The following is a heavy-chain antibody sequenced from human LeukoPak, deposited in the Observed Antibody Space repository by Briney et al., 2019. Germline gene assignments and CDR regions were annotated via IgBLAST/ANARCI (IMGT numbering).Heavy chain of an antibody. CDR2: FNPSGGST. Sequence: SVQVSCKASGYTFTSYYMHLVRQAPGQGLECMGIFNPSGGSTSYAQQFQGRVTMTRDTSTSTVYMELSSLRSEDTAVYYCARDPNGGNSGMSHWGQGTLVTVSS. CDR3: ARDPNGGNSGMSH. D-gene: IGHD4-23*01. CDR1: GYTFTSYY. V-gene: IGHV1-46*01. J-gene: IGHJ4*02.